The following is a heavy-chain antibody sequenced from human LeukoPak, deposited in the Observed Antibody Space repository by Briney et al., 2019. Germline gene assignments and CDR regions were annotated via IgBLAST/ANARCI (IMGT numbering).Heavy chain of an antibody. Sequence: GGSLRLSCAASGFTFGGHGMHWVRQAPAKGLEWVAAILYDGSNEYYADTVKGRFIISRDDSKNTLYLQMNGLGAEDTAVYYCARGGRGWWGVDYWGQGTLVTASS. CDR1: GFTFGGHG. CDR3: ARGGRGWWGVDY. V-gene: IGHV3-30-3*01. D-gene: IGHD6-19*01. J-gene: IGHJ4*02. CDR2: ILYDGSNE.